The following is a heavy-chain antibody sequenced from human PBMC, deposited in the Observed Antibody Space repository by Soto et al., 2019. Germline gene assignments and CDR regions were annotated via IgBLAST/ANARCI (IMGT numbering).Heavy chain of an antibody. CDR1: GGTFSSDA. D-gene: IGHD6-19*01. CDR3: ARASGYVSGWYHGY. CDR2: LIPILGTT. Sequence: SVKVSCKASGGTFSSDAVSWVRQAPGQGLEWVGGLIPILGTTHYAQKFQGRVTITADESTNTAYMELSSLRSDDTAVYYCARASGYVSGWYHGYWGQGTRVTVSS. V-gene: IGHV1-69*13. J-gene: IGHJ4*02.